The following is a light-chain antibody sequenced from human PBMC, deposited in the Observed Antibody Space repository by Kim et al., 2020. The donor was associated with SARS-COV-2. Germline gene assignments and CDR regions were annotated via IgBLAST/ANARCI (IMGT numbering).Light chain of an antibody. Sequence: SSELTQDPAVSVALGQTVRITCQGDSLRSYYASWYQQKPGQAPVLVIYGKNNRPSGIPDRFSGSSSGNTASLTITGAQAEDEADYYCNSRDSSGNHAVFGGRTKVTVL. CDR1: SLRSYY. CDR2: GKN. J-gene: IGLJ7*01. V-gene: IGLV3-19*01. CDR3: NSRDSSGNHAV.